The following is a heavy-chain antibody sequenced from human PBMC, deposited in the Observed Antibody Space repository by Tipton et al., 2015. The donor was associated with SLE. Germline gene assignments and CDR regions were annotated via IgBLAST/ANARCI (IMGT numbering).Heavy chain of an antibody. Sequence: GSLRLSCAASGFTFSDYYMSWIRQAPGKGLEWVSYISSSGSTIYYADSVKGRFTISRDNAKNSLYLQMNSLRAEDTAVYYCASLGDCSSTSCYLFDYWGQGTLVTVSS. J-gene: IGHJ4*02. CDR1: GFTFSDYY. CDR2: ISSSGSTI. V-gene: IGHV3-11*01. D-gene: IGHD2-2*01. CDR3: ASLGDCSSTSCYLFDY.